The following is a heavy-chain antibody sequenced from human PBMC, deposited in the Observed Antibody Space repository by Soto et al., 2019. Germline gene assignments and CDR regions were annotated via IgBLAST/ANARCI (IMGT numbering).Heavy chain of an antibody. CDR1: GGTFTRLS. J-gene: IGHJ5*02. CDR3: ATMVDSKWFDP. Sequence: QVHLVQSGPEVKKPCPSGRVSCKASGGTFTRLSLNWVRQAPGPGLEWMGRITPAVGAGNYPQKFQVRVTITADTSTSTASIEVNSMTFEYAAASYCATMVDSKWFDPWGLGTLVTVSS. D-gene: IGHD2-15*01. V-gene: IGHV1-69*08. CDR2: ITPAVGAG.